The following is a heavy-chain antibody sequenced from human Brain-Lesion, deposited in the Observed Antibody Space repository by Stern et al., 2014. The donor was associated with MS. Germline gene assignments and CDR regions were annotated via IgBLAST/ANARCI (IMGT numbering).Heavy chain of an antibody. CDR3: ARDITGSSAYFAY. V-gene: IGHV3-9*01. Sequence: EVQLEESGGDLVQPGRSLRLSCAAFGFTFDDYAMHWVRQAPGKGLEWVAGISLNSGTIGYADSVKGRFTTSRDNAYSSLYLQMNSLRPEDTALYYCARDITGSSAYFAYWGQGTLVTVSS. CDR2: ISLNSGTI. D-gene: IGHD1-14*01. CDR1: GFTFDDYA. J-gene: IGHJ4*02.